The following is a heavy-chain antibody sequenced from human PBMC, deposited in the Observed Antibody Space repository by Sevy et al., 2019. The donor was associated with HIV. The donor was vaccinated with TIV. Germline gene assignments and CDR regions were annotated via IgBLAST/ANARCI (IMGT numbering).Heavy chain of an antibody. D-gene: IGHD3-22*01. CDR2: ISYDGSNK. Sequence: GGSLRLSCATSGFTFSNYAMHWVRPAPGKGLEWVAIISYDGSNKYSADSVKGRFTISRDNSKNTLYLHMNTLRPEDTAVYYCARGCYYYDSSGYLNYWGQGTLVTVSS. V-gene: IGHV3-30-3*01. CDR1: GFTFSNYA. CDR3: ARGCYYYDSSGYLNY. J-gene: IGHJ4*02.